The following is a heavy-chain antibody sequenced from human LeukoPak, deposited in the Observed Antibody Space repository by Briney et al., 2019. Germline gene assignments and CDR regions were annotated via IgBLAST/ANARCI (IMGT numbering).Heavy chain of an antibody. J-gene: IGHJ4*02. D-gene: IGHD6-19*01. CDR1: GYTFTGYY. V-gene: IGHV1-2*06. Sequence: ASVKVSCKASGYTFTGYYIHWVRQAPGQGLEWMGRIAPNSGATNYAQKFQGRVTMTRDTSITTAYMELSGLTSDDTAVYYCARDVGSGWDKFDYWGQGTLVTVSS. CDR3: ARDVGSGWDKFDY. CDR2: IAPNSGAT.